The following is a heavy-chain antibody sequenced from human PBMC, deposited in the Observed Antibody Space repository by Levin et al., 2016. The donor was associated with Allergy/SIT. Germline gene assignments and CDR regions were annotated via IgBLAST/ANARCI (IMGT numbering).Heavy chain of an antibody. J-gene: IGHJ4*02. CDR3: ARQGSGSYPTYPN. Sequence: GSLRLSCTVSGGSISSSSYYWGWIRQPPGKGLEWIGSIYYSGSTYYNPSLKSRVTISVDTSKNQFSLKLSSVTAADTAVYYCARQGSGSYPTYPNWGQGTLVTVSS. V-gene: IGHV4-39*01. CDR2: IYYSGST. D-gene: IGHD1-26*01. CDR1: GGSISSSSYY.